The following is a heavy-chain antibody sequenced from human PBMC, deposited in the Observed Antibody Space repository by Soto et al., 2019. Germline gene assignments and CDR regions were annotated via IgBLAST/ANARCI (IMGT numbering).Heavy chain of an antibody. CDR1: GYSFSSYW. Sequence: GESQKISCKGSGYSFSSYWSGWVRQMPRKGLEWMGIIYPGDSDTRYSPSFQGQVTISADKSISTAYLQWSSLKASDTAMYYCASGGMASSYYYYGMDVWGQGTTVTVSS. J-gene: IGHJ6*02. CDR3: ASGGMASSYYYYGMDV. CDR2: IYPGDSDT. D-gene: IGHD1-26*01. V-gene: IGHV5-51*01.